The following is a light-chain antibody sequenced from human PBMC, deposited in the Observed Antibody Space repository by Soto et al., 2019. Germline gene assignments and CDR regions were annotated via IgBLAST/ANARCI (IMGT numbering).Light chain of an antibody. CDR1: QSIGNW. Sequence: DIHMTQSPSTLSASVGDRVTVTCRASQSIGNWLAWYQQKPGKAPKLLIYKASSLETGVPSRFSGSGSGTEFTLTISSLQPDDFATYYCQQYNSYWTFGQGTKV. J-gene: IGKJ1*01. CDR3: QQYNSYWT. CDR2: KAS. V-gene: IGKV1-5*03.